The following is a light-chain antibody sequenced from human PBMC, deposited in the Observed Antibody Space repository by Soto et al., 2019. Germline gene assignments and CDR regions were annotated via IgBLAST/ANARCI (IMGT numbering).Light chain of an antibody. CDR3: AAWDDSLSGV. CDR1: SSNIGAGYD. J-gene: IGLJ2*01. V-gene: IGLV1-40*01. Sequence: QSLLTQPPSVSGAPGQRVTISCTGSSSNIGAGYDVHWYQQLPGTAPKLLIYANNRRPSGVPERFSGSKSGTSASLAISGLRSEDEADYYCAAWDDSLSGVFGGGTKVTVL. CDR2: ANN.